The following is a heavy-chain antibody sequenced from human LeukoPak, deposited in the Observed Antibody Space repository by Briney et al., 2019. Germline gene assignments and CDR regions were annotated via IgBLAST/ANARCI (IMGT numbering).Heavy chain of an antibody. D-gene: IGHD1-7*01. Sequence: PSETLSLTCSVSGVSISSSAYYWAWIRQPPGKGLEWIGSIYYSVSSHYNPSLKSRVTISVDTSKNQFSLKLSSVTAADTAVYYCARGRNWNYESHFDYWGQGTLVTVSS. CDR1: GVSISSSAYY. CDR2: IYYSVSS. V-gene: IGHV4-39*07. J-gene: IGHJ4*02. CDR3: ARGRNWNYESHFDY.